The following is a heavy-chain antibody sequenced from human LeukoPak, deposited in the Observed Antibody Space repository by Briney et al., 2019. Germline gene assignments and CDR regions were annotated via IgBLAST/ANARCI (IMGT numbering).Heavy chain of an antibody. CDR1: GFTLSSYW. CDR2: INSDGSNT. D-gene: IGHD3-22*01. CDR3: ARDRWDGSAYLSYYYYYMDV. Sequence: GGSLRLSCAASGFTLSSYWVHRVRQAPGKGLVWVSRINSDGSNTNYADSVKGRFTISRDNAKNTLYLQMNRLRGEDTAVYYCARDRWDGSAYLSYYYYYMDVWGKGTTVTVSS. V-gene: IGHV3-74*01. J-gene: IGHJ6*03.